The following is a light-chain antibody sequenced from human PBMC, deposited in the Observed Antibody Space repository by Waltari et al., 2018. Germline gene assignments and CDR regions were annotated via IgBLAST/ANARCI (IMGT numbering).Light chain of an antibody. J-gene: IGKJ1*01. CDR3: QHYQNFSRA. Sequence: QMTQSPSTLSASIGDRVAITCRARHPINTWLAWYQQKPGKAPRVLIYDASTLASGVPSRFRGSGSGTEFTLTISSLQPDDVATYYCQHYQNFSRAFGQGTKVEI. CDR2: DAS. CDR1: HPINTW. V-gene: IGKV1-5*01.